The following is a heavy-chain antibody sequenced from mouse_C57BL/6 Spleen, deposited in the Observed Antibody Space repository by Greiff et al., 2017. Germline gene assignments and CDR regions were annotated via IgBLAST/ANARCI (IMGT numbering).Heavy chain of an antibody. V-gene: IGHV3-6*01. Sequence: EVQLVESGPGLVKPSQSLSLTCSVTGYSITSGYYWYWIRQFPGNKLEWMGYISYDGSNNYNPYLKNTISITRDTSKNQFFLTLNSVTTEDTATYYSARDHGNYWYFDVWGTGTTVTVSS. CDR2: ISYDGSN. D-gene: IGHD2-1*01. CDR1: GYSITSGYY. CDR3: ARDHGNYWYFDV. J-gene: IGHJ1*03.